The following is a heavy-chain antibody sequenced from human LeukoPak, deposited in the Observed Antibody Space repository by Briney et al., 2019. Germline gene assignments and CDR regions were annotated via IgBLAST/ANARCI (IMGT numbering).Heavy chain of an antibody. V-gene: IGHV1-18*01. CDR2: ISPYNGNA. Sequence: GASVKVSCKASGYTFTSYGISWVRQAPGQGLEWMGWISPYNGNADCAQKFQGRVTMTTDTSTSTAYMELRSLRSDDTAVYYCARVGVGYSDGWYAGYWFGPWGQGTPVTVSS. J-gene: IGHJ5*02. D-gene: IGHD6-19*01. CDR3: ARVGVGYSDGWYAGYWFGP. CDR1: GYTFTSYG.